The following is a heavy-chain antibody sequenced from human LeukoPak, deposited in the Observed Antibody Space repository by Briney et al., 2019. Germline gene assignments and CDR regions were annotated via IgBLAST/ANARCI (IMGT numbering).Heavy chain of an antibody. CDR3: VRDYSGYDRFDS. D-gene: IGHD5-12*01. J-gene: IGHJ4*02. V-gene: IGHV3-33*01. CDR1: GFTFSSYG. CDR2: IWYDGGNK. Sequence: GGSLRPSCAVSGFTFSSYGMHWVRQAPGKGLEWVAVIWYDGGNKYYADSVKGRFTVSRDNSMNTLYLQMNSLRIDDTAVYYCVRDYSGYDRFDSWGQGTLVTVSS.